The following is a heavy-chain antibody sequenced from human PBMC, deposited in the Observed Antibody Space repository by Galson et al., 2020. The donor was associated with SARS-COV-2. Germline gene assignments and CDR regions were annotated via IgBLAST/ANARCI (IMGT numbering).Heavy chain of an antibody. V-gene: IGHV3-23*01. CDR1: GFTFSSYA. Sequence: GGSLRLSCAASGFTFSSYAMSWVRQAPGKGLEWVSAISGSGGSTYYADSVKGRFTISRDNSKNTLYLQMNSLRAEDTAVYYCAKDGAIVDFWSGYYIGNSVYYYYYYMDVWGKGTTVTVSS. CDR2: ISGSGGST. J-gene: IGHJ6*03. D-gene: IGHD3-3*01. CDR3: AKDGAIVDFWSGYYIGNSVYYYYYYMDV.